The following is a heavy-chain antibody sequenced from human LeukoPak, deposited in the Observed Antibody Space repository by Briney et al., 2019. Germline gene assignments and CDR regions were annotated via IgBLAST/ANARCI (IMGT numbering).Heavy chain of an antibody. CDR2: IYYSGST. CDR1: GGSISSGGYY. CDR3: ARETRGYSYGPEGVDYFDY. D-gene: IGHD5-18*01. Sequence: NASETLSLTCTVSGGSISSGGYYWSWIRQHPGKGLEWIGYIYYSGSTYYNPSLKSRVTISVDTSKNQFSLKLSSVTAADTAVYYCARETRGYSYGPEGVDYFDYWGQGTLVTVSS. V-gene: IGHV4-31*03. J-gene: IGHJ4*02.